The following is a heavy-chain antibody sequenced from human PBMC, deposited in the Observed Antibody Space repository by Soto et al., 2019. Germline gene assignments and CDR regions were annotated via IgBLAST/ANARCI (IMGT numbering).Heavy chain of an antibody. Sequence: SETLSLTCAVYGGSFSGYYWSWIRQPPGKGLEWIGEINHSGSTNYNPSLKSRVTISVDTSKNQFSLKLSSVTAADTAVYYCARAVVEVGATQDPYYFDYWGQGTLVTASS. D-gene: IGHD1-26*01. CDR2: INHSGST. V-gene: IGHV4-34*01. CDR1: GGSFSGYY. CDR3: ARAVVEVGATQDPYYFDY. J-gene: IGHJ4*02.